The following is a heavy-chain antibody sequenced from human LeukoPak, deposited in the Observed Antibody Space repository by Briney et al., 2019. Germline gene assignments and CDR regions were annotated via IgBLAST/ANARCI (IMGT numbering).Heavy chain of an antibody. D-gene: IGHD5-12*01. CDR2: IYTSGST. V-gene: IGHV4-61*02. CDR1: GGSITSGNYY. J-gene: IGHJ4*02. Sequence: SDTLSLTCTVSGGSITSGNYYWSWIRQPAGKGLEWIGRIYTSGSTNYNPSLKSRVTISVDTSKNQFSLKLSSVTAADTAVYYCARAIYSGYDSYYYYFDYWGQGTLVTVSS. CDR3: ARAIYSGYDSYYYYFDY.